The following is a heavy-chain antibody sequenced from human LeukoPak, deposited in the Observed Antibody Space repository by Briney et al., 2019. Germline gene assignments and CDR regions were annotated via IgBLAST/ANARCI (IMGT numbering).Heavy chain of an antibody. J-gene: IGHJ4*02. V-gene: IGHV3-13*01. CDR2: IGTAGDT. CDR1: GFTFSSYD. D-gene: IGHD2-8*01. Sequence: PGGPLRLSCAASGFTFSSYDMHWVRQATGKGLEWVSAIGTAGDTYYPGSVKGRFTISRENAKNSLYLQMNSLRAGDTAVYYCARGHAKWSMDYWGQGTLVTVSS. CDR3: ARGHAKWSMDY.